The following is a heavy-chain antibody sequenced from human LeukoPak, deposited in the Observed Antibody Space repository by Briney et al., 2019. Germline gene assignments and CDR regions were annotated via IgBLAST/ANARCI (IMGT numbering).Heavy chain of an antibody. V-gene: IGHV1-2*02. Sequence: ASVKVSCKASGYNLISYYMHWVRQAPGQGLEWMGWINPNTGDTKYAQKFQGRVSLTRDTSISTAYMELSSLSSDGTAIYYCARDLQEIPRPGRVDYWGQGTLVTVSS. D-gene: IGHD5-24*01. CDR1: GYNLISYY. J-gene: IGHJ4*02. CDR2: INPNTGDT. CDR3: ARDLQEIPRPGRVDY.